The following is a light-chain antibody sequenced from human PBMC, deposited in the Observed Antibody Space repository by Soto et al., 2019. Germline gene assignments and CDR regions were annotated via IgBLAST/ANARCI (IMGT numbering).Light chain of an antibody. CDR1: QTLSNSF. CDR3: QQYGSLSWT. V-gene: IGKV3-20*01. CDR2: DTS. J-gene: IGKJ1*01. Sequence: EIVLTQSPVTLSLSPCERATLSCRASQTLSNSFIAWYQQKPGQAPRLLIYDTSSRATGAPDRYSASGSGTDFTLTISRLEPEDFAVYHCQQYGSLSWTFGQGTKVDIK.